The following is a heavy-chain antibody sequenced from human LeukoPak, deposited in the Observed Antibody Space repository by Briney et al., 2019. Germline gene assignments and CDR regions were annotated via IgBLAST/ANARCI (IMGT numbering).Heavy chain of an antibody. CDR3: AKRNTMVRGGPCFDY. CDR2: ISGSGGST. CDR1: GFTFSSYA. D-gene: IGHD3-10*01. J-gene: IGHJ4*02. Sequence: GGSLRLACAASGFTFSSYAMSWVRQAPGKGLEWVSAISGSGGSTYYADSVKGRFTISRDNSKDTLYLQMNDLRPDDTAIYYCAKRNTMVRGGPCFDYWGQGLLVTVSS. V-gene: IGHV3-23*01.